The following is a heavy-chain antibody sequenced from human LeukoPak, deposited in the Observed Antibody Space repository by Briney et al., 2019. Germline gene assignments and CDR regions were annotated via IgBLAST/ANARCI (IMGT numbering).Heavy chain of an antibody. D-gene: IGHD5-24*01. CDR2: ISYDGSNK. CDR3: AKDQETYYYYGMDV. Sequence: GRSLRLSCAASGFTFNTYGMHWVRQAPGKGLEWVAVISYDGSNKYYADSVKGRFTISRDNSKNTLYLQMNSLRAEDTAVYYCAKDQETYYYYGMDVWGQGTTVTVSS. CDR1: GFTFNTYG. V-gene: IGHV3-30*18. J-gene: IGHJ6*02.